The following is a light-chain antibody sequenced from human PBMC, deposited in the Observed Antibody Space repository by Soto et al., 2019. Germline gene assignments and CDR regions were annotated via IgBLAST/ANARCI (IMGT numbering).Light chain of an antibody. CDR2: GPP. V-gene: IGKV3-15*01. CDR3: QHYNNWPRT. J-gene: IGKJ1*01. Sequence: EIVMTQSPATLSVSPGERATLSCRASQSVSSNLAWYQQKPGQAPRLLIYGPPTRATGIPARFSGSGSGTEFTLTISSLQSEDFAVYYCQHYNNWPRTFGQGTKVEIK. CDR1: QSVSSN.